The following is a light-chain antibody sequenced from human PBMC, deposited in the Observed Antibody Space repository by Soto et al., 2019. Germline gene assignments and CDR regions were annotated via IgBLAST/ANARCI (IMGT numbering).Light chain of an antibody. V-gene: IGLV2-8*01. CDR2: EVN. J-gene: IGLJ1*01. CDR1: SSDVGGYNY. Sequence: QSTRTQPPSESGYPGQSVAISCTGTSSDVGGYNYVSWYQQHPGKAPKLMIYEVNKRPSGVPDRFSGSKSGNTASLTVSGLQAEDEADYYCSSYAGSSNVFGTGTKVTVL. CDR3: SSYAGSSNV.